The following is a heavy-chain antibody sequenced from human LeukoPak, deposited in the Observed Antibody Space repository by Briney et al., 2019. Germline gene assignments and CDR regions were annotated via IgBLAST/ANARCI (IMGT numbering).Heavy chain of an antibody. V-gene: IGHV4-34*01. J-gene: IGHJ4*02. D-gene: IGHD6-13*01. Sequence: PSETLSLTCAVYGGSFSGYYWSWIRQPPGKGLEWIGEINHSGSTNYNPSLKSRVTISVDTSKNQFSLKLSSVTAADTAVYYCARYSSSWLEYYLDYWGQGTLVTVSS. CDR1: GGSFSGYY. CDR3: ARYSSSWLEYYLDY. CDR2: INHSGST.